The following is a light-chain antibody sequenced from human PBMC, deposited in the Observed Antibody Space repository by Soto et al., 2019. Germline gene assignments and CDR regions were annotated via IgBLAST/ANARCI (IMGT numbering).Light chain of an antibody. J-gene: IGKJ4*01. CDR1: QSVSRY. V-gene: IGKV3-11*01. CDR3: QQGSNWPPLT. Sequence: EIVLTQSPATLSLSPGERATLSCRASQSVSRYLAWYQQKPGQAPRLLIYDASNRATGVPARFSGSGSGTDFTLTINRLEPEDFAVYYCQQGSNWPPLTFGGGTKVEIK. CDR2: DAS.